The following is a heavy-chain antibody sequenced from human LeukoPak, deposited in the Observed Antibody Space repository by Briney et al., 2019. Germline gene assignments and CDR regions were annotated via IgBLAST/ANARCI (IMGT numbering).Heavy chain of an antibody. J-gene: IGHJ4*02. D-gene: IGHD3-9*01. CDR3: TTHLGSLRFFDWETDY. Sequence: GGSLRLSCAASGFTFNNAWMSWVRQAPGKGLEWVGRIKSKTDAGTTDYAAPVKGRFTISKDDSKNTVYLQMNSLKIEDTAVYYCTTHLGSLRFFDWETDYWGQGTLVTVFS. CDR1: GFTFNNAW. CDR2: IKSKTDAGTT. V-gene: IGHV3-15*01.